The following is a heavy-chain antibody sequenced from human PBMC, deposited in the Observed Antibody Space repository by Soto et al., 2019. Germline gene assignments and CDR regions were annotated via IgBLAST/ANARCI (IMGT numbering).Heavy chain of an antibody. CDR2: ISYDGSNK. D-gene: IGHD6-13*01. CDR3: AKDRGVDGYSSIYGMDV. Sequence: GGSLRLSCAASGFTFSSYGMHWVRQAPGKGLEWVAVISYDGSNKYYADSVKGRFTISRDNSKNTLYLQMNSLRAEDTAVYYCAKDRGVDGYSSIYGMDVWGQGTTVTVSS. J-gene: IGHJ6*02. V-gene: IGHV3-30*18. CDR1: GFTFSSYG.